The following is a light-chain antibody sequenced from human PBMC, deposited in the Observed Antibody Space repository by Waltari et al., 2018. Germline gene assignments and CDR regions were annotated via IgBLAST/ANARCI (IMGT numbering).Light chain of an antibody. Sequence: QSALSQPASVSGSPGQSITISCTGTSSDVGGYNYVSWYQQHPGTAPKLMIYDVSNRPSGVSNRFYGSKSGNTASLTISGLQAEDEADYYCSSYTSSTTLVFGGGTQLTVL. CDR1: SSDVGGYNY. CDR2: DVS. J-gene: IGLJ2*01. CDR3: SSYTSSTTLV. V-gene: IGLV2-14*03.